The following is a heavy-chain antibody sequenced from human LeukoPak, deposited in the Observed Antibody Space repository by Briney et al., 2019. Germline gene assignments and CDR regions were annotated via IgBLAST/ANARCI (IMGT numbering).Heavy chain of an antibody. CDR2: INPNSGGT. Sequence: ASVKVSCKASGYTFTGYYMHWVRQAPGQGLEWMGWINPNSGGTNYAQKFQGRVTMTRDTSISTAYMELSRLRSDDTAVYYCARETAVAATNWFDPWGQGTLVTVSS. CDR1: GYTFTGYY. D-gene: IGHD6-19*01. V-gene: IGHV1-2*02. J-gene: IGHJ5*02. CDR3: ARETAVAATNWFDP.